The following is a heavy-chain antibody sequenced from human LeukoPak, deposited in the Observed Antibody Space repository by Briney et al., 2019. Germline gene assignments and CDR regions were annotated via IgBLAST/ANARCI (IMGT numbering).Heavy chain of an antibody. J-gene: IGHJ4*02. D-gene: IGHD6-19*01. CDR1: GGSLSGYY. Sequence: SETLSLTCAVYGGSLSGYYWSWIRQPPGKGLEWIGSIYYSGSTYYNPSLKSRVTISVDTSKNQFSLKLSSVTAADTAVYYCASLGYSSGWYGGAYYFDYWGQGTLVTVSS. CDR3: ASLGYSSGWYGGAYYFDY. V-gene: IGHV4-34*01. CDR2: IYYSGST.